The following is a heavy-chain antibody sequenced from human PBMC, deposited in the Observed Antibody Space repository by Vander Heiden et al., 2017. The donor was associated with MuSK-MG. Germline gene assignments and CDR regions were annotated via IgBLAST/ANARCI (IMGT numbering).Heavy chain of an antibody. V-gene: IGHV4-59*08. CDR3: ARLTRWTATRGVFLDY. Sequence: QLQLQASDQGLVRPSETLSLTCTVPGGSIRGDDWSWIRQPPGKGLEWIGYIYYRGSANYNPSLKSRVTISLDTSKNQFSLKLSSVTAADTAVYYCARLTRWTATRGVFLDYWGQGTLVTVSS. CDR2: IYYRGSA. J-gene: IGHJ4*02. CDR1: GGSIRGDD. D-gene: IGHD6-25*01.